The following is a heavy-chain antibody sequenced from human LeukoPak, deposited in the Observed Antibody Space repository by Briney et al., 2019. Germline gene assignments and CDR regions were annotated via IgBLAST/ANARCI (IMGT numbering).Heavy chain of an antibody. D-gene: IGHD3-10*01. V-gene: IGHV4-59*01. CDR1: GGSISSYY. J-gene: IGHJ6*04. CDR2: IYYSGST. Sequence: KSSETLSLTCTVSGGSISSYYWSWIRQPPGKGLEWIGYIYYSGSTNYNPSLKSRVTISVDTSKNQFSLKLSSVTAADTAVYYCARVLVRGVIPHDYYYYGMDVWGKGTTVTVSS. CDR3: ARVLVRGVIPHDYYYYGMDV.